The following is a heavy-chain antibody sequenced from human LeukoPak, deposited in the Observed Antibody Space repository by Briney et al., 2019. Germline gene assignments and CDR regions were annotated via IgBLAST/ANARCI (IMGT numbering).Heavy chain of an antibody. CDR1: GYSFTTDY. CDR3: ASSGVGSGSYGYYYYGMDV. CDR2: IYPGDSDT. D-gene: IGHD3-10*01. V-gene: IGHV5-51*01. J-gene: IGHJ6*02. Sequence: GESLTISCKGSGYSFTTDYIGWVRQMPGKGLEWMGIIYPGDSDTRYSPSFQGQVTISADKSISTAYLQWSSLKASDTAMYYCASSGVGSGSYGYYYYGMDVWGQGTTVTVSS.